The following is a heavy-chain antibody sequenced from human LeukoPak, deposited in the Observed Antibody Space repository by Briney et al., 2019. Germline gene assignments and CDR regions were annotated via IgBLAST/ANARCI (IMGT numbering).Heavy chain of an antibody. Sequence: PGGSLRLSCATSGFTFGDYAMSWVRQAPGKGLEWVGFIKTKAYGGTPEYAASVKGRFTISRDDSKSIAYLQMNSLKTEDTAVYYCTRDRDGYNKYYFDYWGQGTLVTVSS. D-gene: IGHD5-24*01. J-gene: IGHJ4*02. V-gene: IGHV3-49*04. CDR2: IKTKAYGGTP. CDR3: TRDRDGYNKYYFDY. CDR1: GFTFGDYA.